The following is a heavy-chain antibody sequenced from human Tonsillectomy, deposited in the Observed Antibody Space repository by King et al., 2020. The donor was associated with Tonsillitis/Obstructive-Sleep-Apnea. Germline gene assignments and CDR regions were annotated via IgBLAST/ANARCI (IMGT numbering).Heavy chain of an antibody. Sequence: VQLVESGGGVVQPGRSLRLSCAASGFTFSDYGMHWVRQAPGKGLEWVAVISNDGSDKYYADSVKGRFTISRDNSKNTVNLQMNSRRVEDTAVYYCAKGGYCSSTSYYLYYYYGMDVWGQGTTVTVSS. CDR1: GFTFSDYG. V-gene: IGHV3-30*18. CDR2: ISNDGSDK. J-gene: IGHJ6*02. D-gene: IGHD2-2*01. CDR3: AKGGYCSSTSYYLYYYYGMDV.